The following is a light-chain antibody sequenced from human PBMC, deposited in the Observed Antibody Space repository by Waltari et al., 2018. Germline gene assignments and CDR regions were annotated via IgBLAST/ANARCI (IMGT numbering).Light chain of an antibody. CDR3: QQYDISPLT. CDR2: CAS. J-gene: IGKJ4*01. CDR1: QTVRTTY. V-gene: IGKV3-20*01. Sequence: EIVLTQSPGTLSLSPGERATLSCRASQTVRTTYLAWYQQKPGQAPTLLIHCASSRATGIPDRFSGSGSGTDFSLTISSLEPEDFAVYYCQQYDISPLTFGGGTKVEIK.